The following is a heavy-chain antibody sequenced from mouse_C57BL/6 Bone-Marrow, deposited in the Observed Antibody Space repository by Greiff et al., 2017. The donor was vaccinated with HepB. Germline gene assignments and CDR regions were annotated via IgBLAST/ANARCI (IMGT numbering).Heavy chain of an antibody. CDR1: GFSLTSYG. J-gene: IGHJ4*01. Sequence: QVHVKQSGPGLVQPSQSLSITCTVSGFSLTSYGVHWVRQSPGKGLEWLGVIWSGGSTDYNAAFISRLSISKDNSKSQVFFKMNSLQADDTAIYYCARAPNLEYYAMDYWGQGTSVTVSS. CDR3: ARAPNLEYYAMDY. CDR2: IWSGGST. V-gene: IGHV2-2*01.